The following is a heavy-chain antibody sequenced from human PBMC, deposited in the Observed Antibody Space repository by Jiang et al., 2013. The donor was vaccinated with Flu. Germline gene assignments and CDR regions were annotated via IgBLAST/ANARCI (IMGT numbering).Heavy chain of an antibody. D-gene: IGHD3-10*01. CDR1: GDSINGYY. V-gene: IGHV4-59*13. CDR3: ARDLVYFGDRSSSFGMDV. J-gene: IGHJ6*04. CDR2: IDYSERA. Sequence: PGLVKPSETLSLNCTVSGDSINGYYWSWIRKPPGKGLEWIGHIDYSERANYNPSLQSRVTISVDTSKTQFSLKMTSVTAADTAVYYCARDLVYFGDRSSSFGMDVWGRGTTVTVSS.